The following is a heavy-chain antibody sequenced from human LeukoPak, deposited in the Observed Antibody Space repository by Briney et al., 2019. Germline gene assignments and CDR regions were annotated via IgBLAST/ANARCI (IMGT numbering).Heavy chain of an antibody. V-gene: IGHV4-61*01. CDR1: GGSISSSSYY. Sequence: SETLSLTCTVSGGSISSSSYYWSWIRQPPWKGLEWIGYIYYSGSTNYNPSLKSRVTISVDTSKNQFSLKLSSVAAADTAVYYCASYSSGYSDYYFDYWGQGTLVTVSS. J-gene: IGHJ4*02. D-gene: IGHD3-22*01. CDR2: IYYSGST. CDR3: ASYSSGYSDYYFDY.